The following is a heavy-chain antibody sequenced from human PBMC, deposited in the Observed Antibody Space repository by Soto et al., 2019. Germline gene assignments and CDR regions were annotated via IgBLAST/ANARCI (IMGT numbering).Heavy chain of an antibody. D-gene: IGHD2-2*01. J-gene: IGHJ4*02. CDR3: ARYCISTSCQDY. CDR2: IYYSGST. CDR1: GGSISSSSYY. V-gene: IGHV4-39*01. Sequence: QLRLQESGPGLVKPSETLSLTCTVSGGSISSSSYYWGWIRQPPGKGLEWIGSIYYSGSTYYNPSLKSRGTISVDTSKNQFSLKLRSVTAADTAVFYCARYCISTSCQDYWGQGTLVTVS.